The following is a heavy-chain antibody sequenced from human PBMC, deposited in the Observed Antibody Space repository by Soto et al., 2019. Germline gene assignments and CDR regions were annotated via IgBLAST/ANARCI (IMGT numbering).Heavy chain of an antibody. J-gene: IGHJ4*02. CDR2: INAGNGNT. CDR3: ARALAVPADFDY. CDR1: GYTFTGYA. V-gene: IGHV1-3*05. D-gene: IGHD6-19*01. Sequence: QVQLVQSGAEEKKPGASVKVSCKASGYTFTGYAMHWVRQAPGQRLEWMGWINAGNGNTKYSQKFQGRVTITRDTSASTAYMELSSLRSEDTAVYYCARALAVPADFDYWGQRTMVTVSS.